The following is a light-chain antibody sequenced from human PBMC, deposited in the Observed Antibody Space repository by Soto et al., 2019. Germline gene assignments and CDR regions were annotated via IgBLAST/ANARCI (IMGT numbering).Light chain of an antibody. CDR3: TSYTSSRTVV. V-gene: IGLV2-14*03. Sequence: QSALAQPASVSRSPGQSITISCTGTSSDIGTYNYVSWYQQHAGKVPKLMIYDVSNRPSGVSDRFSGSKSGNTASLTISGLQAEDEADYYCTSYTSSRTVVFGGGTKLTVL. CDR2: DVS. CDR1: SSDIGTYNY. J-gene: IGLJ2*01.